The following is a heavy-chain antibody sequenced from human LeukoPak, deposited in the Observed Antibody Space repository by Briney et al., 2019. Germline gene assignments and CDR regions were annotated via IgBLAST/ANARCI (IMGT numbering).Heavy chain of an antibody. J-gene: IGHJ5*02. CDR1: GGSISSSSYY. CDR3: ARDGGSGYYYTGNWFDP. Sequence: SETLSLTCTVSGGSISSSSYYWGWIRQPPGKGLEWIGSIYYSGSTYYNPSLKSRVTISVDTSKNQFSLKLSSVTAADTAVYYCARDGGSGYYYTGNWFDPWGQGTLVTVSS. CDR2: IYYSGST. V-gene: IGHV4-39*07. D-gene: IGHD3-22*01.